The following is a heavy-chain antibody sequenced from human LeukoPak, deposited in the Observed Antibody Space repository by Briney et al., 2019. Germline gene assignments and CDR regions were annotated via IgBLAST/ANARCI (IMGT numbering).Heavy chain of an antibody. D-gene: IGHD2-21*02. CDR2: IRSKAYGGTT. J-gene: IGHJ4*02. CDR1: GFTFGDYA. Sequence: GGSLRLSCTASGFTFGDYAMSWVRQAPGKGLEWVGFIRSKAYGGTTEYAASVKGRFTISRDDSKSIAYLQMNSLKTEDTAVYYCTRGGGVAVTAIPVYWGQGTLVTVSS. CDR3: TRGGGVAVTAIPVY. V-gene: IGHV3-49*04.